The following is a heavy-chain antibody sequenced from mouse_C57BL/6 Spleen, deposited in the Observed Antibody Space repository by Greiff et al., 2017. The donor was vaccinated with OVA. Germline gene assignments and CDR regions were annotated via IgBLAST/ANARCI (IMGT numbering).Heavy chain of an antibody. CDR2: IWGVGST. D-gene: IGHD1-1*01. CDR1: GFSLTSYG. J-gene: IGHJ4*01. CDR3: ARTYYGSSQENAMDY. V-gene: IGHV2-6*01. Sequence: VMLVESGPGLVAPSQSLSITCTVSGFSLTSYGVDWVRQSPGKGLEWLGVIWGVGSTNYNSALKSRLSISKDNSKSQVFLKMNSLQTDDTAMYYCARTYYGSSQENAMDYWGQGTSVTVSS.